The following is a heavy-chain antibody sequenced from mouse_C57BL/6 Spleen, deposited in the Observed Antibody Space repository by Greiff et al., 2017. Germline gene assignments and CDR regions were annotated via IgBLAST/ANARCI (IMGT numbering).Heavy chain of an antibody. J-gene: IGHJ4*01. CDR2: IWPGGGT. V-gene: IGHV2-9-1*01. D-gene: IGHD1-1*01. Sequence: LQESGPGLVAPSQSLSITCTVSGFSLTSYAISWVRQPPGKGLEWLGVIWPGGGTNYNSALKSRLSISKDNSKSQVFLKMNSLQTDDTARYYCARKGEIYDYAMDYWGQGTSVTVSS. CDR3: ARKGEIYDYAMDY. CDR1: GFSLTSYA.